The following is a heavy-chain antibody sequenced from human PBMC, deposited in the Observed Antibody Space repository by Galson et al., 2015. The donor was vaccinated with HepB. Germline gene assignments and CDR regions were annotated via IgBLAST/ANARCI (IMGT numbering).Heavy chain of an antibody. D-gene: IGHD3-3*01. J-gene: IGHJ4*02. CDR1: GFTFGDYA. CDR3: TRGNYGFWSGSPPPY. V-gene: IGHV3-49*03. Sequence: SLRLSCAASGFTFGDYAMSWFRQAPGKGLEWVGFIRSKADGGTTEYAASVKGRFTISRDDSKTIAYLQMNSLKTEDTAVYYCTRGNYGFWSGSPPPYWGQGTLVTVSS. CDR2: IRSKADGGTT.